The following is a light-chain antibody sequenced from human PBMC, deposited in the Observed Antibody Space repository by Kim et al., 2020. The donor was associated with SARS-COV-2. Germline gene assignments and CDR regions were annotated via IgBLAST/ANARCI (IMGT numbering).Light chain of an antibody. CDR3: QQRSNWPPT. V-gene: IGKV3-11*01. Sequence: EIVLTQSPATLSLSPGERATLSCRASQSVSSYLGWYQQKPGQAPRLLIFDASNRATGIPARFSGSGSGTDFTLTISSLEPEDFAVYYWQQRSNWPPTFGEGTKVEI. CDR2: DAS. J-gene: IGKJ4*01. CDR1: QSVSSY.